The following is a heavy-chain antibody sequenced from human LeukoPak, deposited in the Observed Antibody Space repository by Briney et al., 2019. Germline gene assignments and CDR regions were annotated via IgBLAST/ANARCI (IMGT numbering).Heavy chain of an antibody. Sequence: SETLSLTCTVSGGSISSYYWSWIRQPPGKGLEWIGYIYYSGSTNYNPSLKSRVTISVDTSKNQFSLKLRSVTAADTAVYYCARVTGYVIEDYFDYWGQGTLVTVSS. J-gene: IGHJ4*02. CDR3: ARVTGYVIEDYFDY. D-gene: IGHD3-22*01. V-gene: IGHV4-59*01. CDR1: GGSISSYY. CDR2: IYYSGST.